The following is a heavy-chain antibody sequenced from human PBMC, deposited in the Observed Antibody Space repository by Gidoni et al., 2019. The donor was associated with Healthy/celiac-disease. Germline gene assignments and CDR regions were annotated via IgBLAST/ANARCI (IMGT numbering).Heavy chain of an antibody. CDR3: ASSGGYCSSTSCYAH. CDR2: INPNSGGT. V-gene: IGHV1-2*02. D-gene: IGHD2-2*01. CDR1: GDTFTGYY. Sequence: QVQLVQSGAEVQKPGASVKVSCKASGDTFTGYYMHWVRQAPGQGLEWMGWINPNSGGTNYAQKFQGRVTMTRDTSISTAYMELSRLRSDDTAVYYCASSGGYCSSTSCYAHWGQGTLVTVSS. J-gene: IGHJ4*02.